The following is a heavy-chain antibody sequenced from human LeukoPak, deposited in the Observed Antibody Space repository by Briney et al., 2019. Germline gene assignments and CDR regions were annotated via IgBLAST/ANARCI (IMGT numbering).Heavy chain of an antibody. D-gene: IGHD4-17*01. V-gene: IGHV4-4*07. J-gene: IGHJ3*02. Sequence: PSETLSLTCTVSGGSISSYYWSWIRQPAGQGLEWIGRIYTSGSTNYNPSLKSRVTMSVETSKNQFSLKLSSVTAADTAVYYCARAYDYGDYAKRLNAFDIWGQGTMVTVSS. CDR2: IYTSGST. CDR1: GGSISSYY. CDR3: ARAYDYGDYAKRLNAFDI.